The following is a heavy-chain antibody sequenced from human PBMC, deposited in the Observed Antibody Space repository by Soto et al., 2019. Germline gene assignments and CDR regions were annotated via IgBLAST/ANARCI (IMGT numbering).Heavy chain of an antibody. Sequence: QVQLVQSGAEVKKPGASVKVSCKASGYTFTNHGISWVRQAPGQGLEWLGWISGHNGNTKYAQRLQGRVPMTTDTSTSTAYMELRSLKSDDTAVYYCARDLYPLAYYFDYWGQGTLVTVSS. V-gene: IGHV1-18*01. CDR1: GYTFTNHG. J-gene: IGHJ4*02. CDR3: ARDLYPLAYYFDY. CDR2: ISGHNGNT.